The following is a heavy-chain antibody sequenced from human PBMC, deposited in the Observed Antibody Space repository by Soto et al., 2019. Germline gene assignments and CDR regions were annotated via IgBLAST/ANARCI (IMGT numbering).Heavy chain of an antibody. CDR2: FDPEDGET. D-gene: IGHD2-15*01. CDR3: ATSTCGGSCYPNWFDP. J-gene: IGHJ5*02. Sequence: GASVKVSCKVSGYTLTELSMHWVRQAPGKGLEWKGGFDPEDGETIYAQKFQGRVTMTEDTSTDTAYMELSSLRSEDTAVYYCATSTCGGSCYPNWFDPWGQGTLVTVSS. V-gene: IGHV1-24*01. CDR1: GYTLTELS.